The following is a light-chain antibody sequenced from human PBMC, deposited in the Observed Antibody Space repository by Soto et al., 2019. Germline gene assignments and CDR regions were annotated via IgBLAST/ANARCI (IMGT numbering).Light chain of an antibody. V-gene: IGKV3-15*01. Sequence: EMVMTQSPATLSVSPGERVTLSCRTSQSININLAWYQQKSGQVPRLLIYDSSTRATGIPARFSGSGSGTEFTLTISSLQSEDFAVYYCHQYNTWPLTFGGGTKVGIK. CDR1: QSININ. J-gene: IGKJ4*01. CDR2: DSS. CDR3: HQYNTWPLT.